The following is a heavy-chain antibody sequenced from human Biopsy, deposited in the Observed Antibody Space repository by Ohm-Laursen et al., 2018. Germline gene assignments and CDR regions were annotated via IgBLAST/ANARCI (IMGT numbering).Heavy chain of an antibody. D-gene: IGHD3-16*01. CDR1: GYAVNDYF. CDR2: ISPNSGGT. CDR3: ARDIMNRIAGLVARSDVFDV. Sequence: SVKVSCKGSGYAVNDYFLHWLRQAPGQGPEWMGWISPNSGGTTYAQKFQGRVTMTTDTSTSTVYLELRRLISDDTAVYYCARDIMNRIAGLVARSDVFDVWGQGTLVTVSS. J-gene: IGHJ3*01. V-gene: IGHV1-2*02.